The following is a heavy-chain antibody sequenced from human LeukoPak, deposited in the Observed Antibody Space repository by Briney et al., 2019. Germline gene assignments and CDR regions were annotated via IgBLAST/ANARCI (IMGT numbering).Heavy chain of an antibody. J-gene: IGHJ6*02. CDR3: AKDSRGSGSRYYGMDV. D-gene: IGHD3-10*01. CDR2: ISGGSRTI. CDR1: GFTFSDYY. Sequence: GGSLRLSCAASGFTFSDYYMNWIRQAPGKGLEWVSSISGGSRTINYADSVKGRFTTSRDNAKNSLFLQMNSLRAEDTALYYCAKDSRGSGSRYYGMDVWGQGTTVTVSS. V-gene: IGHV3-11*01.